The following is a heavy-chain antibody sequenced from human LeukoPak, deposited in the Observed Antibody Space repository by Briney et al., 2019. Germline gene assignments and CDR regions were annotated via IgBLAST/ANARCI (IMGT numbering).Heavy chain of an antibody. D-gene: IGHD6-25*01. CDR1: GFTFSIYW. CDR3: VRARVAAAVSPFDY. Sequence: GGSLRLSCAASGFTFSIYWMSWVRQAPGKGLEWVANIKQDGSEKYYVDSVKGRFTISRDDGKNSLYLQMNSLRAEDTAVYYCVRARVAAAVSPFDYWGQGTMVTVSS. CDR2: IKQDGSEK. J-gene: IGHJ3*01. V-gene: IGHV3-7*01.